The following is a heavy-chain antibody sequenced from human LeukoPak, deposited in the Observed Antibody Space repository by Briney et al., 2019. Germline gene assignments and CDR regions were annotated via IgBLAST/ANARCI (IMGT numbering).Heavy chain of an antibody. Sequence: GESLKISCKGSGYSFTTYWIGWVRQMPGKGLEWMGIIYPGDSDTRYSPSFQGQVTISADKSISTAYLQWSSLKASDTAMYYCARLDFDWLFEGYYFDYWGQGTLVTVSS. CDR3: ARLDFDWLFEGYYFDY. V-gene: IGHV5-51*01. CDR2: IYPGDSDT. CDR1: GYSFTTYW. J-gene: IGHJ4*02. D-gene: IGHD3-9*01.